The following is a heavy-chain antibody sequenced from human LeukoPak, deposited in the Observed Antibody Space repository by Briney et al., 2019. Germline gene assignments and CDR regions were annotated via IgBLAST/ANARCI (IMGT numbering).Heavy chain of an antibody. Sequence: ASVKVSCKASGYTFTSYGISWVRQAPGQGLEWMGWISAYNGNTNYAQKLQGRVTMTRDTSISTAYMELSRLRSDDTAVYYCARAAINYDFWSGYYRSDAFDIWGQGTMVTVSS. CDR3: ARAAINYDFWSGYYRSDAFDI. J-gene: IGHJ3*02. CDR2: ISAYNGNT. V-gene: IGHV1-18*01. CDR1: GYTFTSYG. D-gene: IGHD3-3*01.